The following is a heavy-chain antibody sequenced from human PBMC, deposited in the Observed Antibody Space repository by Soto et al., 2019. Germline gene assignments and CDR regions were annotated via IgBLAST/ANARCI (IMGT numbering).Heavy chain of an antibody. Sequence: GASVKVSCKASGYRFTSTYMHWVLQAPGQGLEWMGVIDPNGGRRIYSEKFQGRVTLSRDTSTATDYMQLSSLRSEDTAMYYCARARISTVTTLAEYFQHWG. V-gene: IGHV1-46*01. D-gene: IGHD4-17*01. J-gene: IGHJ1*01. CDR2: IDPNGGRR. CDR1: GYRFTSTY. CDR3: ARARISTVTTLAEYFQH.